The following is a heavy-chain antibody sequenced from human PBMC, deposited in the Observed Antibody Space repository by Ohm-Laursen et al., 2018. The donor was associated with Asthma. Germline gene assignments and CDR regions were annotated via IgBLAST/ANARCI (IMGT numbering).Heavy chain of an antibody. Sequence: SLRLSCAASGFTFSDYFMHWVRQGPGQGLVWISHIFPDGRHTNYADSVKGRFTISRDDAKNTLYLQMNSLRVYDTAVYYCARGNLEGLQWGQGTLVTVSS. J-gene: IGHJ4*02. CDR2: IFPDGRHT. CDR3: ARGNLEGLQ. V-gene: IGHV3-74*01. D-gene: IGHD5-24*01. CDR1: GFTFSDYF.